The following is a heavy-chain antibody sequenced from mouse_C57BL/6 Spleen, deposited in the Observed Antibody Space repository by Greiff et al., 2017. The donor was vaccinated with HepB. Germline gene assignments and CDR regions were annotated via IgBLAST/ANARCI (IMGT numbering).Heavy chain of an antibody. V-gene: IGHV1-22*01. D-gene: IGHD2-5*01. CDR1: GYTFTDDN. Sequence: EVQLQQSGPELVKPGASVKMSCKASGYTFTDDNMHWVKQCHGKSLEWIGYINPNNGGTSYNQKFKGKATLTVKKSTTTAYMELRSLTSEDSAVYYGTRPQAYYSNYGFAYWGQGTLVTVSA. J-gene: IGHJ3*01. CDR2: INPNNGGT. CDR3: TRPQAYYSNYGFAY.